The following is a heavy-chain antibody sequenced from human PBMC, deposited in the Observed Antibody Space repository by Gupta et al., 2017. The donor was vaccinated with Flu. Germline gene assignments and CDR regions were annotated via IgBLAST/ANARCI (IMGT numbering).Heavy chain of an antibody. D-gene: IGHD1-26*01. CDR3: ARGSFSESYYGSEYFQH. CDR1: GFTFSSSW. Sequence: EVQVVESGGGLVQPGGSLRLSCAASGFTFSSSWMHWVRQAPGKGLVWVSRINSDGSITTYADSVKGRFTISRDNAKNTLYLQMNSLRAEDTAIYYCARGSFSESYYGSEYFQHWGQGTLVTVSS. CDR2: INSDGSIT. V-gene: IGHV3-74*01. J-gene: IGHJ1*01.